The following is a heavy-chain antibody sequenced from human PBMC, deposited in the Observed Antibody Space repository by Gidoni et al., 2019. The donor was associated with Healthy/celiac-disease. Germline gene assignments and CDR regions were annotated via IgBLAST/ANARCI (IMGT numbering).Heavy chain of an antibody. CDR1: GGSISSSSYY. Sequence: QLQLQESGPGLVKPSETLSLTCTVSGGSISSSSYYWGWIRQPPGKGLEWIGSIYYSGSTYYNPSLKSRVTISVDTSKNQFSLKLSSVTAADTAVYYCASLEKWELLDYWGQGTLVTVSS. V-gene: IGHV4-39*01. CDR2: IYYSGST. D-gene: IGHD1-26*01. CDR3: ASLEKWELLDY. J-gene: IGHJ4*02.